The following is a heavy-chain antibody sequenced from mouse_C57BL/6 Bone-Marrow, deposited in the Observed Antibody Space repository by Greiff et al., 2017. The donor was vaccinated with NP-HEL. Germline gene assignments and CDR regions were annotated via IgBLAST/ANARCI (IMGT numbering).Heavy chain of an antibody. CDR2: IHPNSGST. Sequence: QVQLKQPGAELVKPGASVKLSCKASGYTFTSYWMHWVKQRPGQGLEWIGMIHPNSGSTNYNEKFKSKATLTVDKSSSTAYMQLSSLTSEDSAVYYCARSEYYGSRKNYFDYWGQGTTLTVSS. CDR1: GYTFTSYW. D-gene: IGHD1-1*01. CDR3: ARSEYYGSRKNYFDY. J-gene: IGHJ2*01. V-gene: IGHV1-64*01.